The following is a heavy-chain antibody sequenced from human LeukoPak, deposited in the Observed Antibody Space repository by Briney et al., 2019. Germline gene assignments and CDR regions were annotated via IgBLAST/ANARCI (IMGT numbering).Heavy chain of an antibody. CDR3: ARVLRNYYYYMDV. CDR1: GGSSSGYY. D-gene: IGHD5/OR15-5a*01. Sequence: SETLSLTCAVYGGSSSGYYWSWIRQPPGKGLEWIGEINHSGSTNYNPSLKSRVTISVDTSKNQFSLKLSSVTAADTAVYYCARVLRNYYYYMDVWGKGTTVTVSS. J-gene: IGHJ6*03. V-gene: IGHV4-34*01. CDR2: INHSGST.